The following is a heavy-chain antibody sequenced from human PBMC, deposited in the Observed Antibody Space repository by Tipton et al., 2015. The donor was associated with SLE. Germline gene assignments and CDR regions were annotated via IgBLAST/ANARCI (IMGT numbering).Heavy chain of an antibody. CDR3: ARLPIAQRTVAD. CDR2: INTSGST. V-gene: IGHV4-61*02. D-gene: IGHD6-19*01. CDR1: GGSISSGSYF. Sequence: TLSLTCTVSGGSISSGSYFWSWIRQPAGKGLEWIGRINTSGSTTYNPSLKSRVTISVDTSKNHFSLKLTSVTAADTAIYYCARLPIAQRTVADWGQVALVAVAS. J-gene: IGHJ4*02.